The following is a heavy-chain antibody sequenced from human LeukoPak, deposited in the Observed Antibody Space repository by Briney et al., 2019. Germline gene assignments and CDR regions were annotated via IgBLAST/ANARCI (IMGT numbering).Heavy chain of an antibody. V-gene: IGHV1-2*02. CDR3: ARGYCSGGSCPARIDP. D-gene: IGHD2-15*01. CDR1: GYTFTGCY. Sequence: GASVKVSCKASGYTFTGCYMHWVRQAPGQGLEWMGWINPNSGGTNYAQKFQGRVTMTRDTSISTAYMELSRLRSDDTAVYYCARGYCSGGSCPARIDPWGQGTLVTVSS. J-gene: IGHJ5*02. CDR2: INPNSGGT.